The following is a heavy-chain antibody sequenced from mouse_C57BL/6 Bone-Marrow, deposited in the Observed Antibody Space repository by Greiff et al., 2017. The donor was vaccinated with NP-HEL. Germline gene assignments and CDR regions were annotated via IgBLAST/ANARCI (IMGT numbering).Heavy chain of an antibody. J-gene: IGHJ4*01. V-gene: IGHV5-15*04. Sequence: EVKLVESGGGLVQPGGSLKLSCAASGFTFSDYGMAWVRQAPRKGPEWVAFISNLAYSIYYADPVTGRFTISRENAKKTRYLEMSRRRAEDTAMYYCARHERGLYDGYDAMDYWGQGTSVTVSS. D-gene: IGHD2-3*01. CDR2: ISNLAYSI. CDR3: ARHERGLYDGYDAMDY. CDR1: GFTFSDYG.